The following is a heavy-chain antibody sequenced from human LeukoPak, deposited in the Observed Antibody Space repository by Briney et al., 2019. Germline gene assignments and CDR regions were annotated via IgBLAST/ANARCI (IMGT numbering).Heavy chain of an antibody. D-gene: IGHD2-2*01. CDR3: ALLVVPDYYYYYGMDV. CDR2: IIPIFGTA. V-gene: IGHV1-69*13. CDR1: GGTFSSYA. J-gene: IGHJ6*02. Sequence: ASVKVSCKASGGTFSSYAISWVRQAPGQGLEWMGGIIPIFGTANYAQKFQGRVTITADESTSTAYMELSSLRSEDTAVYYCALLVVPDYYYYYGMDVWGQGTLVTVSS.